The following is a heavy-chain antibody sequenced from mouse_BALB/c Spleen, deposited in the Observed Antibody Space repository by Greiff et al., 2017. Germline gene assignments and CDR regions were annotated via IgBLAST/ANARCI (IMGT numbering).Heavy chain of an antibody. V-gene: IGHV1-85*01. CDR1: GYTFTSYD. CDR2: IFPGDGST. J-gene: IGHJ2*01. Sequence: VQLQQSGADLVKPGASVKLSCTASGYTFTSYDINWVRQRPEQGLEWIGWIFPGDGSTKYNEKFKGKATLTTDKSSSTAYMQLSRLTSEDSAVYFCARRLYYYGRRGFDYWGQGTTLTVSS. D-gene: IGHD1-1*01. CDR3: ARRLYYYGRRGFDY.